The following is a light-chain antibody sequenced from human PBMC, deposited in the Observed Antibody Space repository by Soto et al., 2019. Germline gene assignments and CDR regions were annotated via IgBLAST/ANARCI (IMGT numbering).Light chain of an antibody. CDR3: ATWDDSLHAYV. V-gene: IGLV1-44*01. Sequence: QCVLTQPPSASGTPVRRVTISCSVSNSNIGSNKVNWYQQLPGTAPKLLIYTSNQRPSGVPDRFSGSKSGTSASLAISGLQSADEADYYCATWDDSLHAYVFGTGTNVTAL. CDR2: TSN. CDR1: NSNIGSNK. J-gene: IGLJ1*01.